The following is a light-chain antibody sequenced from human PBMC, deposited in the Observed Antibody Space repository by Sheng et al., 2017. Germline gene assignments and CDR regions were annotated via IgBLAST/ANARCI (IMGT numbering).Light chain of an antibody. V-gene: IGLV1-44*01. CDR1: RSNMGRNS. Sequence: QSVLTQPPSASGTPGQRVSITCSGSRSNMGRNSVIWFQQLPGTAPKLLIYNNDQRPSGVPDRFSGSKSDTSASLAINGLQSEDEATYYCATWDDTLSGPVFGGGTKLTVL. CDR2: NND. J-gene: IGLJ3*02. CDR3: ATWDDTLSGPV.